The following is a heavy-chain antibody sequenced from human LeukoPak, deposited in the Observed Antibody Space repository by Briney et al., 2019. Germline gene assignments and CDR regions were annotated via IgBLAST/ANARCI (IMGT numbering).Heavy chain of an antibody. CDR2: ISSSSTYI. CDR1: GFTFSYYA. Sequence: GGSLRLSCAASGFTFSYYAMNWVRQAPGKGLEWLSAISSSSTYIYYADSVKGRFTISRDNAKNSLYLQMNSLRAEDTALYYCARTLLGATDFDYWGQGTLVTVSS. CDR3: ARTLLGATDFDY. J-gene: IGHJ4*02. D-gene: IGHD1-26*01. V-gene: IGHV3-21*01.